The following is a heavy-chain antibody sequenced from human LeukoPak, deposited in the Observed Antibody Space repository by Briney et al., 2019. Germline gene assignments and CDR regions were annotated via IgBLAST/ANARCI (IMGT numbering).Heavy chain of an antibody. V-gene: IGHV1-69*04. CDR1: GGTFSSYD. J-gene: IGHJ4*02. CDR2: IIPILGIA. Sequence: SVKVSCKASGGTFSSYDISWVRQAPGQGLEWMGRIIPILGIANYAQRFQGRVTITADKSTSTAYMELSSLRSEDTAVYYCTANPLLRYFDWLPPHDYWGQGTLVTVSS. CDR3: TANPLLRYFDWLPPHDY. D-gene: IGHD3-9*01.